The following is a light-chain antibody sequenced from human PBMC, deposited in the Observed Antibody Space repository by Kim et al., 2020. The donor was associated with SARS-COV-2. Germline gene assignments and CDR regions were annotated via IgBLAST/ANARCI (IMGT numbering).Light chain of an antibody. J-gene: IGLJ2*01. CDR1: RLGDKS. Sequence: SVSPGQTASITCSGDRLGDKSVCWYQQKPGQSPVLVIYQDTKRPSGIPGRFSGSNSGSTATLTISGTQAVDGADYYCQAWDSSTVIFGGGTQLTVL. CDR2: QDT. CDR3: QAWDSSTVI. V-gene: IGLV3-1*01.